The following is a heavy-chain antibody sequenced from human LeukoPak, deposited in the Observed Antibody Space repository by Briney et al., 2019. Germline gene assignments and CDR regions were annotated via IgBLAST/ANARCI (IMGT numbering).Heavy chain of an antibody. CDR3: ARDHLRFGELHAFDI. J-gene: IGHJ3*02. V-gene: IGHV4-4*07. CDR1: GGSISSYY. Sequence: PSETLSLTCTASGGSISSYYWSWIRQPAGKGLEWIGRIYTSGSTNYNPSLKSRVTMSVDTSKNQFSLKLSSVTAADTAVYYCARDHLRFGELHAFDIWGQGTMVTVSS. D-gene: IGHD3-10*01. CDR2: IYTSGST.